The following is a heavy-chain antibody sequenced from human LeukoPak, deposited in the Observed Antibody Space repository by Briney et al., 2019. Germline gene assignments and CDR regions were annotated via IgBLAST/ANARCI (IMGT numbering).Heavy chain of an antibody. CDR1: GFTVSSNY. V-gene: IGHV3-53*01. CDR2: IYSGGST. CDR3: VRDHNYYFGY. J-gene: IGHJ4*02. Sequence: GGSLRLSCAASGFTVSSNYMSWVPQAPGKGLEWVSVIYSGGSTYYADSVKGRFTISRDNAKNSLYLQMDSLRDEDTAVYYCVRDHNYYFGYWGQGILVTVSA.